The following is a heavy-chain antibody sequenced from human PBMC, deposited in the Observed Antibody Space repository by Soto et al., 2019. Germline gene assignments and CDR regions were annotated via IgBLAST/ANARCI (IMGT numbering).Heavy chain of an antibody. V-gene: IGHV4-31*03. CDR2: IYYSGST. Sequence: SETLSLTCTVSGGSISSGGYYWSWIRQHPGKGLEWIGYIYYSGSTYYNPSLKSRVTISVDTSKNQFSLKLSSVTAADTAVYYCARDEPINYDSSGYLDYWGQGTLVTVSS. J-gene: IGHJ4*02. D-gene: IGHD3-22*01. CDR3: ARDEPINYDSSGYLDY. CDR1: GGSISSGGYY.